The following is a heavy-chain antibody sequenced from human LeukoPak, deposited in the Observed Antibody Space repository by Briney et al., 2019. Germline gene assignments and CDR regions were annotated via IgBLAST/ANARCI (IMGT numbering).Heavy chain of an antibody. Sequence: ASVKVSCKASGGTFSSYAINWVRQATGQGLEWMGWMNPNSGNTGYAQKFQGRVTMTRNTSISTAYMELSSLRSEDTAVYYCAITPSQYYDFWSGSYDWGQGTLVTVSS. CDR1: GGTFSSYA. CDR3: AITPSQYYDFWSGSYD. D-gene: IGHD3-3*01. CDR2: MNPNSGNT. V-gene: IGHV1-8*02. J-gene: IGHJ4*02.